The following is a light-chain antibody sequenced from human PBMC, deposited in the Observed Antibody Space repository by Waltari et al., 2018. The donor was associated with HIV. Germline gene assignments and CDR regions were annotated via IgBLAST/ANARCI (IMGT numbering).Light chain of an antibody. V-gene: IGKV4-1*01. J-gene: IGKJ1*01. CDR3: QQYYTTPWT. CDR1: QSLLYSSNNKNY. Sequence: DIVMTQSPDSLAVSLGERATINCKSSQSLLYSSNNKNYLAWSQQKPGQPPKLLIYWASTREAGVPDRFSGSGSGTDFTLTISSLQAEDVAVYYCQQYYTTPWTFGQGTKVEIK. CDR2: WAS.